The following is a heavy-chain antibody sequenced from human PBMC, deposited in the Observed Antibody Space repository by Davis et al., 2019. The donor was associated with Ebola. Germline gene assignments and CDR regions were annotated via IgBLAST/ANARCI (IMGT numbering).Heavy chain of an antibody. CDR2: IDPNSGGT. Sequence: ASVKVSCKASGYTFTGYYMHWVRQAPGQGLEWMGRIDPNSGGTNFAQKFQGRVAMTRDTSISTAYMELSRLRSDDTAVYYCARTYGGNSASDYWGQGTLVTVSS. V-gene: IGHV1-2*06. J-gene: IGHJ4*02. CDR3: ARTYGGNSASDY. CDR1: GYTFTGYY. D-gene: IGHD4-23*01.